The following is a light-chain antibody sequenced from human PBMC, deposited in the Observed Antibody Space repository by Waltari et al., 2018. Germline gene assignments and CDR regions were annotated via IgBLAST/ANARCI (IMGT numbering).Light chain of an antibody. V-gene: IGLV2-14*01. J-gene: IGLJ1*01. CDR3: SSYTTSSAPGV. CDR2: EVS. CDR1: DSDVGAYDF. Sequence: QSALTQPASVSGSPGQSITISCSGTDSDVGAYDFVSWYQQHPGKAPHPIIYEVSNRPSGIANRFSASKSGNTASLTISVLQAEDEADYYCSSYTTSSAPGVFGTGTRVTGL.